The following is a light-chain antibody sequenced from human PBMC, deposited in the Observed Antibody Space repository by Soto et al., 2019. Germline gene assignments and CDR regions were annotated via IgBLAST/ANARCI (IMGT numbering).Light chain of an antibody. CDR2: EGS. CDR3: CSYAGTVL. Sequence: QSALTQPASVSGSPGQSITISCTGTSSDVGSYNLVSWYQQHPGKAPKLMIYEGSKRPSGVSNRFSGSKSGNTASLTIPGLQAEDEADYYCCSYAGTVLFGGGTKLTVL. V-gene: IGLV2-23*01. J-gene: IGLJ2*01. CDR1: SSDVGSYNL.